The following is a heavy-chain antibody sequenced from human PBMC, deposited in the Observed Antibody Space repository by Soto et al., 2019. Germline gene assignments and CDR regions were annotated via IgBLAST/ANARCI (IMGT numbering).Heavy chain of an antibody. D-gene: IGHD3-10*01. CDR1: GYTFTSYG. Sequence: ASGKVSCKASGYTFTSYGISWVRQAPGQGLEWMGWISAYNGNTNYAQKLQGRVTMTTDTSTSTAYMELRSLRSDDTAVYYCARDVSGHYMVRGVKTAHNNNWFDPWGQGTLVTVSS. CDR3: ARDVSGHYMVRGVKTAHNNNWFDP. CDR2: ISAYNGNT. J-gene: IGHJ5*02. V-gene: IGHV1-18*01.